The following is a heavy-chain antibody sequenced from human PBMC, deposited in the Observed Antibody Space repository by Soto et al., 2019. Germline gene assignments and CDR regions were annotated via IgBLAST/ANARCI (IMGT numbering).Heavy chain of an antibody. CDR2: MNPNSGNT. J-gene: IGHJ5*02. D-gene: IGHD6-19*01. CDR3: ARGKRSSGWVRGGTNWFDP. Sequence: QVQLVQSGAEVKKPGASVKVSCKASGYTFTSYDINWVRQATGQGLEWMGWMNPNSGNTGYAQKFQGRVTMTRNTSISTAYMELSSLRSEDTAVYYCARGKRSSGWVRGGTNWFDPWGQGTLVTVSS. V-gene: IGHV1-8*01. CDR1: GYTFTSYD.